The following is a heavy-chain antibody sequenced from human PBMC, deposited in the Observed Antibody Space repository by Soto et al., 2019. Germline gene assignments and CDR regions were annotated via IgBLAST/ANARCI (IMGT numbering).Heavy chain of an antibody. CDR1: GYSVSSSDYY. V-gene: IGHV4-39*01. CDR3: APLTVSLSGPYGIHV. D-gene: IGHD3-3*01. CDR2: MFYSGLT. J-gene: IGHJ6*02. Sequence: LSVTCSVSGYSVSSSDYYWAWIRQPPGKGLEWIGSMFYSGLTYYNPSLKSRVTLSVDTSKNQVSVSLNSVTAADTAVYYCAPLTVSLSGPYGIHVWGQGTTVTVSS.